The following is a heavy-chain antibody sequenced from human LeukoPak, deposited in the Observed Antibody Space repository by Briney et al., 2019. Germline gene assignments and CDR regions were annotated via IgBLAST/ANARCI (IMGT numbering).Heavy chain of an antibody. Sequence: SETLSLTCAVYGGSLSGYYWSWIRQPPGKGLEWIGEINHSGSTNYNPSLKSRVTISVDTSKNQFSLKLSSVTAADTAVYYCARESSRSPDWFDPWGQGTLVTVSS. J-gene: IGHJ5*02. CDR1: GGSLSGYY. CDR2: INHSGST. CDR3: ARESSRSPDWFDP. D-gene: IGHD1-26*01. V-gene: IGHV4-34*01.